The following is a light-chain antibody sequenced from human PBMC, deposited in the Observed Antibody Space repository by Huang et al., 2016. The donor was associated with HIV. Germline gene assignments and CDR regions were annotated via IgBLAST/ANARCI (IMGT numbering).Light chain of an antibody. CDR3: QQYYSPPYT. CDR1: QTVLYSPNYKNY. J-gene: IGKJ3*01. Sequence: DIVMTQSPDSLSVSLGERATINCKSNQTVLYSPNYKNYLAWYQQKPGQPTKLLIYWSSTRGSGVPDRCSGSGSGTDFTLTIGSLQAEDVAVYYCQQYYSPPYTFGPGTRVEMK. V-gene: IGKV4-1*01. CDR2: WSS.